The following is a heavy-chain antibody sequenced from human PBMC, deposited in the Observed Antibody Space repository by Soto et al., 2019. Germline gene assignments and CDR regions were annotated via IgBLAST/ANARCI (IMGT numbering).Heavy chain of an antibody. J-gene: IGHJ4*02. D-gene: IGHD2-15*01. CDR1: GGSISSHY. Sequence: SETLPLTCTVSGGSISSHYWSWIRQPPGQGLEWIGYIYYSGSTNYNPSLKSRVTISVDTSTSTAYMELRSLRSDDTAVYYCASCSGGSCYWFDYWGQGTLVTVSS. V-gene: IGHV4-59*11. CDR3: ASCSGGSCYWFDY. CDR2: IYYSGST.